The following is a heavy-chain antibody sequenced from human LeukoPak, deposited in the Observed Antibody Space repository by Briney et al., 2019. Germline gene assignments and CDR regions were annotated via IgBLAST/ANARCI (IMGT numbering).Heavy chain of an antibody. V-gene: IGHV7-4-1*02. D-gene: IGHD2-15*01. CDR2: INTNTGNP. Sequence: ASVKVSCKASGYTFTGYYMHWVRQAPGQGLEWMGWINTNTGNPTYAQGFTGRFVFSLDTSVSTAYLQISSLKAEDTAVYYCARDHEAIVVVVAAGVSWFDPWGQGTLVTVSS. CDR3: ARDHEAIVVVVAAGVSWFDP. CDR1: GYTFTGYY. J-gene: IGHJ5*02.